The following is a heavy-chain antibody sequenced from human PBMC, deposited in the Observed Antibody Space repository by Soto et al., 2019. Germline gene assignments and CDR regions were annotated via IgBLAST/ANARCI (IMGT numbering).Heavy chain of an antibody. J-gene: IGHJ5*02. CDR2: IIPIFGTA. CDR3: ARWTTSDHRFDP. CDR1: GGSFSSYG. V-gene: IGHV1-69*12. D-gene: IGHD1-1*01. Sequence: QVQLVQSGAEVKKPGSSVKVSFKTSGGSFSSYGISWVREAPGQGLEWMGGIIPIFGTANYAQKFQGRVTITADESTSTAYMELSSLRSEDTAVYYCARWTTSDHRFDPWGQGTLVTVSS.